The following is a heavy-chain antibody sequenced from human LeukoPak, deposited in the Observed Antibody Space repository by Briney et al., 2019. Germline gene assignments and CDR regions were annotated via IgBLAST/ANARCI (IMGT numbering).Heavy chain of an antibody. D-gene: IGHD3-22*01. CDR2: IYYSGST. J-gene: IGHJ4*02. V-gene: IGHV4-39*01. CDR3: ARHDSSGYPGY. Sequence: SETLSLTCTVSGGSISSSSYYWGWIRQPPGKGLEWIRSIYYSGSTYYNPSLKSRVTISVDTSKNQFSLKLSSVTAADTAVYYCARHDSSGYPGYWGQGTLVTVSS. CDR1: GGSISSSSYY.